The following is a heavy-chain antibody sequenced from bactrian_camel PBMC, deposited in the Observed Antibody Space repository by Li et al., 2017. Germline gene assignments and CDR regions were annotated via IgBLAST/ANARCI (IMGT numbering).Heavy chain of an antibody. D-gene: IGHD3*01. Sequence: HVQLVESGGGSVQAGTSLTLTCSGYFDDDHCMGWFRQVPGKQREKVALIGSDKATHYSQSVKGRFTISRDNAKNTLTLLMNTLKPEDTGVYYCAADAFEHWGVRTQVTVS. CDR1: GYFDDDHC. CDR2: IGSDKAT. V-gene: IGHV3S53*01. J-gene: IGHJ4*01.